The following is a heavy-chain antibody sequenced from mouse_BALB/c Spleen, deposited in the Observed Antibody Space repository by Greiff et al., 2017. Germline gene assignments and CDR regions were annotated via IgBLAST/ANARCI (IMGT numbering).Heavy chain of an antibody. CDR3: ARHAYDGYSFYAMDY. D-gene: IGHD2-3*01. J-gene: IGHJ4*01. Sequence: EVKLMESGGGLVKPGGSLKLSCAASGFTFSSYAMSWVRQTPEKRLEWVATISSGGSYTYYPDSVKGRFTISRDNAKNTLYLQMSSLRSEDTAMYYCARHAYDGYSFYAMDYWGQGTSVTVSS. CDR2: ISSGGSYT. V-gene: IGHV5-9-3*01. CDR1: GFTFSSYA.